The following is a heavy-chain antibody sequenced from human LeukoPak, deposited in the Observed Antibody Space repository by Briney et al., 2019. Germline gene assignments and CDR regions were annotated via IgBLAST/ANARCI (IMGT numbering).Heavy chain of an antibody. CDR1: GGSISSYY. CDR3: ARLNGGN. J-gene: IGHJ4*02. Sequence: SEALSLTCTVSGGSISSYYWSWIRQPPGKGLEWIGYIDYSGSTAYNPSLNGRVAVSVDTSKNQFSLKLRSVTAADTAVYYCARLNGGNWGPGILVTVSS. V-gene: IGHV4-59*08. D-gene: IGHD4-23*01. CDR2: IDYSGST.